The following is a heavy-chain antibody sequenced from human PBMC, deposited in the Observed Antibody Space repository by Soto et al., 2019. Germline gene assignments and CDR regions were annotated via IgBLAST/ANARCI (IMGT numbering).Heavy chain of an antibody. CDR2: ISAYNGNT. Sequence: QGQLVQSGVEVKKPGASVKVSCKASGYSFTNYGITWVRQAPGQGVEWMGWISAYNGNTKYAQKLQGRVTMTTDASTSTAYLELRSLTSDDTAVYYCARDRGVAPPVAGNTHYYYYMDVWGKGTTVTVSS. CDR3: ARDRGVAPPVAGNTHYYYYMDV. CDR1: GYSFTNYG. V-gene: IGHV1-18*01. D-gene: IGHD6-19*01. J-gene: IGHJ6*03.